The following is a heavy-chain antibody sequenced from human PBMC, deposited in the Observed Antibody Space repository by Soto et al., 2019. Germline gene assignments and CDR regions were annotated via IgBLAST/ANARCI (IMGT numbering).Heavy chain of an antibody. J-gene: IGHJ5*02. CDR2: ISHSGIT. Sequence: LSLTCAVSGGSITSANWWTWVRQPPGGGLEWIGEISHSGITNYKASLKSRVTMSVDKTKNDVSLKLTSVTAADTAVYYCARVLRGWFDPWGQGTPVTVSS. CDR3: ARVLRGWFDP. V-gene: IGHV4-4*02. CDR1: GGSITSANW.